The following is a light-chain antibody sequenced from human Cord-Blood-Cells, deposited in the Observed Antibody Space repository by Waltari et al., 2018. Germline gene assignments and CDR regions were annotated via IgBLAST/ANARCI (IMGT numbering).Light chain of an antibody. CDR1: QTLLHSNGYNY. CDR2: LGS. V-gene: IGKV2-28*01. Sequence: DIVMTQSPLSLPVTPAEPASIPCIPSQTLLHSNGYNYLDWYLQKPGHAPQLLIYLGSNRASGVPDRFSGSGSGTDFTLKIRRVEAEDVGVYYCMQALQTWTFGQGTKVEIK. J-gene: IGKJ1*01. CDR3: MQALQTWT.